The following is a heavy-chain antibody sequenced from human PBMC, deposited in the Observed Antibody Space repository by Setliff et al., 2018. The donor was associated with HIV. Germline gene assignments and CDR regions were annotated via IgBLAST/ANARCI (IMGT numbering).Heavy chain of an antibody. CDR2: IYYSGSA. CDR1: GGSISSFNHY. D-gene: IGHD3-3*01. Sequence: PAETLSLTCTVSGGSISSFNHYWNWIRPHPGKGLEWIGYIYYSGSAYYNPSLKSLVTISIDTSKNHFSLKLTSVTAGDTAVYYCARMPQYYAFWSGYYKSDFDIWGQGTLVTVSS. J-gene: IGHJ4*02. V-gene: IGHV4-31*01. CDR3: ARMPQYYAFWSGYYKSDFDI.